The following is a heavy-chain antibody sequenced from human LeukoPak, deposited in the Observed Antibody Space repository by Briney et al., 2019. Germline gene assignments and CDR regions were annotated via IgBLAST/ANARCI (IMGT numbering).Heavy chain of an antibody. CDR1: GYTFTTYR. V-gene: IGHV5-51*01. CDR3: ARRSSTNWYSDY. Sequence: GESLKISCKASGYTFTTYRIGWVRQMPGKGLEWMGIIYPGDSDTTYSPSFQGQVTFSADKSITTAYLQWSSLKASDTAIYYCARRSSTNWYSDYWGQGTLVTVSS. CDR2: IYPGDSDT. J-gene: IGHJ4*02. D-gene: IGHD7-27*01.